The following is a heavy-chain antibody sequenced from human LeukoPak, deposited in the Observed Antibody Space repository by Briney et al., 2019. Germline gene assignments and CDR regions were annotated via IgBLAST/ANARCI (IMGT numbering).Heavy chain of an antibody. CDR2: IYYSGST. J-gene: IGHJ4*02. D-gene: IGHD1-26*01. CDR1: GGSISSSSYY. V-gene: IGHV4-39*01. CDR3: ARHGRWELPDY. Sequence: SEALSLTCTVSGGSISSSSYYWGWIRQPPGKGLEWIGSIYYSGSTYYNPSLKSRVTISVDTSKNQFSLKLSSVTAADTAVHYCARHGRWELPDYWGQGTLVTVSS.